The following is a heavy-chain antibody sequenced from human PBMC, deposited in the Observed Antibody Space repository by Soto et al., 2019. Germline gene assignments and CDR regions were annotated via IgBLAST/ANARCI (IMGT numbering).Heavy chain of an antibody. J-gene: IGHJ5*02. V-gene: IGHV4-61*01. Sequence: SETLSLTCTVSGGSVSSGSYYWSWIRQPPGKGLEWIGYIYYSGSTNYNPSLKSRVTISVDTSKNQFSLKLSSVTAADTAVYYCARETAVALNWFDPWGQGTLVTVSS. CDR1: GGSVSSGSYY. D-gene: IGHD6-19*01. CDR3: ARETAVALNWFDP. CDR2: IYYSGST.